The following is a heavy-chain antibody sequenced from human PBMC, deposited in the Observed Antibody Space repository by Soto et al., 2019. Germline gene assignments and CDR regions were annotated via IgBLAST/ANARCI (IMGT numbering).Heavy chain of an antibody. D-gene: IGHD2-21*02. CDR1: GYTFTGYY. V-gene: IGHV1-2*02. J-gene: IGHJ4*02. CDR2: INPNSGGT. Sequence: ASVKVSCKASGYTFTGYYIHWVRQAPGQGLESMGWINPNSGGTNSAQKFQGRVTMTRDTSISTAYMELSKLRSDDTAMYYCRVTGISEVDYWGQGTPVTVSS. CDR3: RVTGISEVDY.